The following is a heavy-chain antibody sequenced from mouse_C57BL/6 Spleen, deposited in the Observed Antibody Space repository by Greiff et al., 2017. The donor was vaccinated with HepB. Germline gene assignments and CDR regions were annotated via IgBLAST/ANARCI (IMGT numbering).Heavy chain of an antibody. D-gene: IGHD1-1*01. V-gene: IGHV1-5*01. Sequence: EVQLKQSGTVLARPGASVKMSCKTSGYTFTSYWMHWVKQRPGQGLEWIGAIYPGNSDTSYNQKFKGKAKLTAVTSASTASMELSSLTNEDSAVYDYTRTLYYGSYYYAMDYWGQGTSVTVSS. CDR3: TRTLYYGSYYYAMDY. CDR1: GYTFTSYW. J-gene: IGHJ4*01. CDR2: IYPGNSDT.